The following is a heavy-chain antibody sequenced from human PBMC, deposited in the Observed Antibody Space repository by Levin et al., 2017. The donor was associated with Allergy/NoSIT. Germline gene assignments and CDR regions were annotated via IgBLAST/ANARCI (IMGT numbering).Heavy chain of an antibody. D-gene: IGHD2/OR15-2a*01. CDR2: IKSESVGGTT. CDR3: ATEHVIVAGNRY. CDR1: GFTFSNAW. V-gene: IGHV3-15*01. Sequence: LSLTCAASGFTFSNAWMSWVRQAPGKGLEWVGRIKSESVGGTTEYASPVKGRFTISRDDSKNTLYLQMSSLKTEDTAVYFCATEHVIVAGNRYWGQGTLVTVSS. J-gene: IGHJ4*02.